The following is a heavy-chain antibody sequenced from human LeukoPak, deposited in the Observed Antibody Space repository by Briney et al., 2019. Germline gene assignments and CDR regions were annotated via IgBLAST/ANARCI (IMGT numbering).Heavy chain of an antibody. Sequence: GASVKVSCKASGYTFTSYYMHWVRQAPGQGLEWMGIINPSGGSTSYAQKFQGRVTTTRDTSTSTVYMELSSLRSEDTAVYYCARGCGVTALYWYFDLWGRGTLVTVSS. V-gene: IGHV1-46*01. CDR2: INPSGGST. D-gene: IGHD2-21*02. J-gene: IGHJ2*01. CDR1: GYTFTSYY. CDR3: ARGCGVTALYWYFDL.